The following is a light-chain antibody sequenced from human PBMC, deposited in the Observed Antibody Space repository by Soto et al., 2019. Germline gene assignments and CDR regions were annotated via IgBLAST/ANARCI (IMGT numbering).Light chain of an antibody. CDR3: QQYGRSSWT. Sequence: EIVLTQSPGTLSLSPGERATLSCRASQSVSSSYLTWYQQKPGQAPRLLIYGASSRATGIPDRFSGSGSGTDFTLTISRLEPEDFAVYYWQQYGRSSWTFGQGTKVEIK. V-gene: IGKV3-20*01. CDR2: GAS. CDR1: QSVSSSY. J-gene: IGKJ1*01.